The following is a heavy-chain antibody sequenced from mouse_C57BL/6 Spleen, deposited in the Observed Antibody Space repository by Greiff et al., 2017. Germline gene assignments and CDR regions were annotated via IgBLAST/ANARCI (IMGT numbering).Heavy chain of an antibody. V-gene: IGHV1-80*01. CDR2: IYPGDGDT. CDR3: ALAADYAMDY. J-gene: IGHJ4*01. Sequence: QVQLQQSGAELVKPGASVKISCKASGYAFSSYWMNWVKQRPGTGLEWIGQIYPGDGDTNYNGKFKGKATLTADKSSSTAYMQLRSLTSEDSAVYFCALAADYAMDYWGQGTSVTVSS. CDR1: GYAFSSYW. D-gene: IGHD1-1*01.